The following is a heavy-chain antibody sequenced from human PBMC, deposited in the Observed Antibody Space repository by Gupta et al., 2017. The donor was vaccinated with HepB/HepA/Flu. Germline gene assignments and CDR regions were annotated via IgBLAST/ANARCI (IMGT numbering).Heavy chain of an antibody. J-gene: IGHJ5*02. CDR3: ATNKYYYEFDP. V-gene: IGHV3-53*04. CDR2: IYSGGSI. CDR1: VFTVSSNY. D-gene: IGHD3-22*01. Sequence: EVQLVESGGGLVQPGGSLRLSGSASVFTVSSNYMSWVRQAPGKGLEWVSVIYSGGSIYYADSVKGRFTISRHNSKNTLYLEMNSLRAEYAAVYYCATNKYYYEFDPWGQGTLVTVSS.